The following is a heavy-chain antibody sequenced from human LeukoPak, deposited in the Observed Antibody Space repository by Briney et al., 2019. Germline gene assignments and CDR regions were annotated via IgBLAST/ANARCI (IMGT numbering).Heavy chain of an antibody. CDR2: IRPSGDSP. D-gene: IGHD3-9*01. CDR1: GLTLTDHY. J-gene: IGHJ6*03. CDR3: ARGPVFDWEYINYYYYYMDV. V-gene: IGHV1-46*01. Sequence: ASVKVSCKASGLTLTDHYLHWMRQAPGQGLEFVGMIRPSGDSPTYTQKFQGRVTLTRDMSTSTVYMELSNLGSEDTAVYYCARGPVFDWEYINYYYYYMDVWGKGTTVTVSS.